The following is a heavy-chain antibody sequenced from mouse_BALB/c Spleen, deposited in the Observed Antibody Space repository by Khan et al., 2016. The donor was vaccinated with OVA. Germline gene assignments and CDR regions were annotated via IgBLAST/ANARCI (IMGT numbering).Heavy chain of an antibody. CDR3: ARAIYDGYPPFAY. Sequence: QVQLKQSGAELAKPGASVKMSCKASGYTFTSYWMHWVKQMPGQGLEWIGYSNPSTGYIEYNQKFKDKATLTADKSSSTAYMQLSSLTSEDSAVYYCARAIYDGYPPFAYWGQGTLVTVSA. D-gene: IGHD2-3*01. CDR2: SNPSTGYI. V-gene: IGHV1-7*01. J-gene: IGHJ3*01. CDR1: GYTFTSYW.